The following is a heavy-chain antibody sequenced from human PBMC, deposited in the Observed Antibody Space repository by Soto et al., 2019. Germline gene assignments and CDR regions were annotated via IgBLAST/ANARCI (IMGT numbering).Heavy chain of an antibody. CDR2: INSDGSST. CDR1: GFTFSSYW. J-gene: IGHJ4*02. D-gene: IGHD2-15*01. V-gene: IGHV3-74*01. Sequence: EVQLVESGGGLVQPGGSLRLSCAASGFTFSSYWMHWVRQAPGKGLVWVSRINSDGSSTSYADSVKGRFTISRDNAKNTRYLQMNSLIAEDTAVYYCVRTSLVVAAATREDYWGQGTLVTVSS. CDR3: VRTSLVVAAATREDY.